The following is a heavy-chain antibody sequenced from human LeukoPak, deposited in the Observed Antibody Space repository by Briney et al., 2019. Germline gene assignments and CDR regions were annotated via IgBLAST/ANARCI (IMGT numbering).Heavy chain of an antibody. Sequence: PGGSLRLSCAASGFTFDDFAMQWVRQTPGQGLEWVTLISGDGDTTYYADSVRGRFTISRDNGKNSLYLQMNNLRTEDTAFYFCVRDGGNTYNWFTSWGKGTLVTVSS. CDR1: GFTFDDFA. V-gene: IGHV3-43*02. CDR2: ISGDGDTT. D-gene: IGHD3-16*01. CDR3: VRDGGNTYNWFTS. J-gene: IGHJ5*01.